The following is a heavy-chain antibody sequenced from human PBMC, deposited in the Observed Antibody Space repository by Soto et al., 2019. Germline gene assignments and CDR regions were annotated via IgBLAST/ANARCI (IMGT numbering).Heavy chain of an antibody. J-gene: IGHJ3*02. V-gene: IGHV3-48*03. CDR3: ACHTEMAATSDVFDI. Sequence: PGGSLRLSCVASGFTFSGFEMYWVRQSPGRGLEWVSYISSSGNTVYYTDSVKGRFTISRDNARNSLYLQMNSLRAEDTAVYYCACHTEMAATSDVFDIWAQGTMVTVSS. CDR2: ISSSGNTV. CDR1: GFTFSGFE. D-gene: IGHD2-15*01.